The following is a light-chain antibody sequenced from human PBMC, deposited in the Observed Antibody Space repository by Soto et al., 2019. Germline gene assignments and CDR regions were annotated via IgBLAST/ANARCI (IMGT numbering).Light chain of an antibody. CDR1: EGISYS. CDR3: QKYDRPPWT. V-gene: IGKV1-27*01. J-gene: IGKJ1*01. Sequence: DIQMTQSPSSLSASVGDRVTITCRASEGISYSLAWYQQKPGKVPKLLIYSTTTLHSGVPSRFSGSGSGTDFTLTISSLQPEDVATYYCQKYDRPPWTFGQGTKVEIK. CDR2: STT.